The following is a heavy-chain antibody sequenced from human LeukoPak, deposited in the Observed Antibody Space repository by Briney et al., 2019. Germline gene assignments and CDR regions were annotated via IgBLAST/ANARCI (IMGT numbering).Heavy chain of an antibody. V-gene: IGHV4-4*07. CDR3: ARGRETYYYYYYMDV. CDR1: GDSISSYY. J-gene: IGHJ6*03. CDR2: ISTSGTT. Sequence: SETLSLTCTVSGDSISSYYWSWIRQPAGKGLEWIGRISTSGTTNYIPSLKSRVTMSVDTSKNQFSLKLCSVTAADTAVYFCARGRETYYYYYYMDVWGKGTTVTVS.